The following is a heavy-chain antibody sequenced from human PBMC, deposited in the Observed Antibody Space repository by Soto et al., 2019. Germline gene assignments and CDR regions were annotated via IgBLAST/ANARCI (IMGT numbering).Heavy chain of an antibody. CDR2: INQGGST. J-gene: IGHJ4*02. CDR3: APVRNFDKLFSL. D-gene: IGHD3-9*01. Sequence: PSETLSLTCAVYGGSFSNYYWSWIRQPPGKGLEWIGEINQGGSTTYNPSLKSRVTMSLDTSKNQHFLKLNSVTAAVTAVYYCAPVRNFDKLFSLWGQGTPVTVSS. V-gene: IGHV4-34*01. CDR1: GGSFSNYY.